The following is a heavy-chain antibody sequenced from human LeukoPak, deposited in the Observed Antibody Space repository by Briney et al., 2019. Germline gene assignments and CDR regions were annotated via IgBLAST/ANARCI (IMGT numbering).Heavy chain of an antibody. CDR3: ARELETTVTTRGLYYYYYGMDV. Sequence: PSETLSLTCAVYGGSFSGYYWSWIRQPPGKGLEWIGEINHSGSTNYNPSLKSRVTISVDTSKNQFSLKLSSVTAADTAVYYCARELETTVTTRGLYYYYYGMDVWGQGTTVTVSS. CDR1: GGSFSGYY. D-gene: IGHD4-17*01. J-gene: IGHJ6*02. CDR2: INHSGST. V-gene: IGHV4-34*01.